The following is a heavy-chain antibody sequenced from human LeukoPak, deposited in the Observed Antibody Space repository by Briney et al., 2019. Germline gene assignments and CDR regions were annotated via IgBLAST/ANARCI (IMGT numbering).Heavy chain of an antibody. V-gene: IGHV4-34*01. CDR3: ARVRRWVAAGGLYYFDY. CDR1: GGSISSYY. D-gene: IGHD6-13*01. CDR2: INHSGST. Sequence: SETLSLTCTVSGGSISSYYWSWIRQPPGKGLEWIGEINHSGSTNYNPSLKSRVTISVDTSKNQFSLKLSSVTAADTAVYYCARVRRWVAAGGLYYFDYWGQGTLVTVSS. J-gene: IGHJ4*02.